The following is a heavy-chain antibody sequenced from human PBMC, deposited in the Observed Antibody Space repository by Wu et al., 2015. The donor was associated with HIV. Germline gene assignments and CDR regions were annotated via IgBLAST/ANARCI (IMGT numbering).Heavy chain of an antibody. J-gene: IGHJ2*01. CDR1: YILTSNP. D-gene: IGHD4/OR15-4a*01. V-gene: IGHV1-18*01. CDR3: ARVQFDPDYYTYFDL. Sequence: QVQLVQSGAEVKKPGASVKVSCKASYILTSNPIGWVRQAPGQRLEWMGWMNPANGHIQPAQKFQDRIKMSTDNSAHTAYMELRSLTSDDAAIYFCARVQFDPDYYTYFDLWGRRNSGHCLL. CDR2: MNPANGHI.